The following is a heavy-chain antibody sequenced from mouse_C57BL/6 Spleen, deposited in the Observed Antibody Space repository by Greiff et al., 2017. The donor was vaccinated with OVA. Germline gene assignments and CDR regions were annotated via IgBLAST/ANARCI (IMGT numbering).Heavy chain of an antibody. CDR1: GYTFTSYW. Sequence: QVQLQQPGAELVKPGASVKLSCKASGYTFTSYWMHWVKQRPGRGLEWIGRIDPNSGGTKYNEKFKSKATLTVDKPSRTAYMQISSLTSEDSAVYDCARYDGYYPAWFAYWGQGTLVTVSA. CDR3: ARYDGYYPAWFAY. J-gene: IGHJ3*01. D-gene: IGHD2-3*01. CDR2: IDPNSGGT. V-gene: IGHV1-72*01.